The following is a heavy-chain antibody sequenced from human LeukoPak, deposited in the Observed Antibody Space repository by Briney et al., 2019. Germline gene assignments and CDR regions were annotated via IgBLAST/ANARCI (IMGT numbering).Heavy chain of an antibody. V-gene: IGHV3-43*02. CDR3: AKDRTAYYYDSSGPDVYFDY. D-gene: IGHD3-22*01. CDR1: GFTFDDYA. Sequence: GGSLRLSCAASGFTFDDYAMHWVRQAPGKGLEWVSLISGDGGSTYYADSVKGRFTISGDNSKNTLYLQMNSLRAEDTAVYYCAKDRTAYYYDSSGPDVYFDYWGQGTLVTVSS. J-gene: IGHJ4*02. CDR2: ISGDGGST.